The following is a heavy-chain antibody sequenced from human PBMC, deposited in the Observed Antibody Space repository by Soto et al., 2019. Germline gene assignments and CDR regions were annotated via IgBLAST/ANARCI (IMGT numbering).Heavy chain of an antibody. D-gene: IGHD3-3*01. J-gene: IGHJ6*02. CDR1: GYTFTSYG. Sequence: ASVKVSCKASGYTFTSYGISWVRQAPGQGLEWMGWISAYNGNTDYAQKLQGRVTMTTDTSTSTAYMELRSLRSDDTAVYYCAREKSNYDFWSGPPGRYYYGMDVWGQGTTVTAP. V-gene: IGHV1-18*01. CDR3: AREKSNYDFWSGPPGRYYYGMDV. CDR2: ISAYNGNT.